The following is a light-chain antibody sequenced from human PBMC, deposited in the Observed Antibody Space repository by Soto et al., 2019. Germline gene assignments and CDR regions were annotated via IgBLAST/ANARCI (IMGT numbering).Light chain of an antibody. Sequence: QSVLTQPASVSGSPGQSITISCTGTSSDVGNYNYVSWYQQHPGKAPKLMIYEVSNRPSGVSNRFSGSKSGNTASLTISGLQAEDEADYYCSSYKSSTDYGFGAGTKVTVL. J-gene: IGLJ1*01. CDR1: SSDVGNYNY. CDR3: SSYKSSTDYG. CDR2: EVS. V-gene: IGLV2-14*01.